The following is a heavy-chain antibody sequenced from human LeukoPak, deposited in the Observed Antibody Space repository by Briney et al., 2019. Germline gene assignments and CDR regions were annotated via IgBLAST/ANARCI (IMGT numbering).Heavy chain of an antibody. CDR2: INPNSGGT. CDR3: ARDLLVSPLDY. CDR1: GYTFTGYY. V-gene: IGHV1-2*02. Sequence: ASVKVSCKASGYTFTGYYMHWVRQAPGQGLEWMGWINPNSGGTNYAQKFQGRVTMTRDTSISTAHMELSRLRSDDTAVYYCARDLLVSPLDYWGQGTLVAVSS. J-gene: IGHJ4*02. D-gene: IGHD2-8*01.